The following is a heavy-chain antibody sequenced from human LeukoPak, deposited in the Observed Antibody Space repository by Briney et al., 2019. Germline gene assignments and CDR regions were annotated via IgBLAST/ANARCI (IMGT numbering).Heavy chain of an antibody. J-gene: IGHJ4*02. Sequence: PGGSLRLSCVASGFSFSDYYMSWIRQAPGKGLEWVSYISSSSYTNYADSVKGRFTISRDNAKNSLYLQMNSLRAEDTAVYYCAREQRAAGTSFDYWGQGTLVTVSS. V-gene: IGHV3-11*06. CDR3: AREQRAAGTSFDY. CDR2: ISSSSYT. CDR1: GFSFSDYY. D-gene: IGHD6-13*01.